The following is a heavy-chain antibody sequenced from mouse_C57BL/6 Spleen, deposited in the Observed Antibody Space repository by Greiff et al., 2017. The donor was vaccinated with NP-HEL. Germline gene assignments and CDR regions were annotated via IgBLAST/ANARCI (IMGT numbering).Heavy chain of an antibody. J-gene: IGHJ1*03. Sequence: EVQLQESGAELVKPGASVKLSCTASGFNIKDYYIHWVKQRTEQGLEWIGRIDPEDGETKYAPKFQGKATITTDTSSNTAYLQLSSLTSEDTAVYYCARDMGGPWYFDVWGTGTTVTVSS. CDR2: IDPEDGET. CDR1: GFNIKDYY. D-gene: IGHD1-1*02. V-gene: IGHV14-2*01. CDR3: ARDMGGPWYFDV.